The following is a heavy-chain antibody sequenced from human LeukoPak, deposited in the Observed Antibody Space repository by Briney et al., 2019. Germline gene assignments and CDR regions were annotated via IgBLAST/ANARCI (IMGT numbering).Heavy chain of an antibody. CDR3: ARDNYDSSGYYFD. D-gene: IGHD3-22*01. Sequence: GGSLRLPCAASGFTFSSYEMNWVRQAPGKGLEWVSYISSSGSTTHYADSVKGRFTISRDNAKKSLYLQMNGLRAEDTAVYYCARDNYDSSGYYFDWGQGTLVTVSS. CDR1: GFTFSSYE. V-gene: IGHV3-48*03. J-gene: IGHJ4*02. CDR2: ISSSGSTT.